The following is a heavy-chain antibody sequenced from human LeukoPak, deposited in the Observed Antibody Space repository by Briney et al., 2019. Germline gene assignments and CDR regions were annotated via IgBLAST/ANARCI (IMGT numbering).Heavy chain of an antibody. V-gene: IGHV3-11*04. CDR1: GFTFSDYY. Sequence: GGSLRLSCAASGFTFSDYYMNWIRQAPGKGLEWVSYISISGTTIYYADSLKGRFTISRDNAKNSLYLQMNSLRAEDTAVYYCAGGFSSSDYWGQGTLVTVSS. CDR2: ISISGTTI. J-gene: IGHJ4*02. D-gene: IGHD6-6*01. CDR3: AGGFSSSDY.